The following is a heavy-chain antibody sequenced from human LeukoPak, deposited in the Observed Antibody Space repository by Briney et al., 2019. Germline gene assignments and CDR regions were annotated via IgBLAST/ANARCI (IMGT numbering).Heavy chain of an antibody. Sequence: EASVKVSCKVSGYTPTELSMHWVQQAPGKGLEWMGGFDPEDGETIYAQKFQGRVTMTEDTSTDTAYMELRSLRSDDTAVYYCARSMTGYYKHYGMDVWGQGTTVTVSS. CDR1: GYTPTELS. CDR3: ARSMTGYYKHYGMDV. J-gene: IGHJ6*02. V-gene: IGHV1-24*01. CDR2: FDPEDGET. D-gene: IGHD3-9*01.